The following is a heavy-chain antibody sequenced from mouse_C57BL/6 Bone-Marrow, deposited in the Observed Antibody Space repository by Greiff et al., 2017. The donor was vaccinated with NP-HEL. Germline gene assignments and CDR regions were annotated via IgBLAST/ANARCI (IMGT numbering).Heavy chain of an antibody. J-gene: IGHJ4*01. V-gene: IGHV1-64*01. CDR1: GYTFTSYW. D-gene: IGHD2-2*01. CDR2: IHPNRGSI. Sequence: VQLQQPGAELVKPGASVKLSCKASGYTFTSYWMHWVKQRPGQGLEWIGMIHPNRGSINYNEKFKSKATLTVDKSSSTAYMQLSSLTSEDSAVYYGARGLLWLRRRDYYAMDYWGQGTSVTVSS. CDR3: ARGLLWLRRRDYYAMDY.